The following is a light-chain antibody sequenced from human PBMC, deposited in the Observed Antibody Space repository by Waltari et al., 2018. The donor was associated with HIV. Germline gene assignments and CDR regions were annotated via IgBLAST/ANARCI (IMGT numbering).Light chain of an antibody. V-gene: IGLV2-14*01. CDR3: SSYTSSSTYV. J-gene: IGLJ1*01. CDR1: SSDVGGYNY. CDR2: EVS. Sequence: QSALTQPPSVSGSPGQSITISCTGTSSDVGGYNYVSWYQQHPGKAPKLMIYEVSNRPSGVSNRFSGSKSGNTASLTISGLQAEDEADYYCSSYTSSSTYVFGTGTKVTVL.